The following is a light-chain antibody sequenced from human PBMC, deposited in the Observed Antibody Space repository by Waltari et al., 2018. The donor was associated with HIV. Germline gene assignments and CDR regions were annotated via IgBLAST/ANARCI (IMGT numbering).Light chain of an antibody. CDR3: ASWDDKLDGWV. V-gene: IGLV1-44*01. CDR2: NND. CDR1: YSNIGSNT. Sequence: QSLLPQPPSASGTPGQRVTISCSGSYSNIGSNTVNWHQQLPGSAPRALIYNNDQLPSGGPHGFSGSKSGTSASLAISGLQSEDQGDYYCASWDDKLDGWVFGGGTRLTVL. J-gene: IGLJ3*02.